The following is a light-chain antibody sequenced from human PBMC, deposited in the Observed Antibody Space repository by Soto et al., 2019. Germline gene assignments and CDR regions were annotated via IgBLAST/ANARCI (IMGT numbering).Light chain of an antibody. CDR3: QVWDSSSDHPRV. CDR2: YDS. V-gene: IGLV3-21*04. J-gene: IGLJ1*01. Sequence: SYELTQPPSVSVAPGKTARITCGGNNFGSKSVHWYQQKPGQAPVLVIYYDSDRPSGIPERFSGSNSGNTATLTISRVEAGDEADYYCQVWDSSSDHPRVFGTGTKVTVL. CDR1: NFGSKS.